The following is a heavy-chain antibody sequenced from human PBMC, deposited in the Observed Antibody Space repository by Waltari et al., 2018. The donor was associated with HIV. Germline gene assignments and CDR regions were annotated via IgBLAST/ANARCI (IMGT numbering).Heavy chain of an antibody. V-gene: IGHV1-2*02. CDR2: INPNRGGT. J-gene: IGHJ3*02. D-gene: IGHD6-13*01. CDR1: GYTFTGYY. CDR3: ASRRDSSSPVYAFDI. Sequence: QVQLVQSGAEVKKPGASVKVSCKASGYTFTGYYMHWVRQAPGQGLEWMGWINPNRGGTTYSQKCQGRVPMTRETSISTAYMELSRLRSDDTAVYYCASRRDSSSPVYAFDIWGQGTMVTVSS.